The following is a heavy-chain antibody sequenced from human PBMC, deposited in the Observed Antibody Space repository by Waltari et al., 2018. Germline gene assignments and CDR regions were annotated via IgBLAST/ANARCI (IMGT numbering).Heavy chain of an antibody. CDR1: GFTFSSYA. J-gene: IGHJ4*02. CDR2: IWYDGSNK. CDR3: AKAMVRGVITLDY. V-gene: IGHV3-33*06. Sequence: QVQLVESGGGVVQPGRSLRLSCAASGFTFSSYAMHWVRRAPGKGLEWVAVIWYDGSNKYYADSVKGRFTISRDNSKNTLYLQMNSLRAEDTAVYYCAKAMVRGVITLDYWGQGTLVTVSS. D-gene: IGHD3-10*01.